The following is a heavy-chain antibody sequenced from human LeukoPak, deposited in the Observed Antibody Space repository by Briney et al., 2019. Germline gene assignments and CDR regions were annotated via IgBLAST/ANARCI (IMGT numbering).Heavy chain of an antibody. Sequence: SVYVSCNVSGYTFTSFDINWVRHPNGPGIGWKGWMNPNIGHTSYAHKFPERLTTSTNTSTSTAYMELSSLRSEDTAVYYCARGREVWPTWISMIVVVNHFDYWGEGTLVTVSS. CDR3: ARGREVWPTWISMIVVVNHFDY. D-gene: IGHD3-22*01. V-gene: IGHV1-8*01. J-gene: IGHJ4*02. CDR2: MNPNIGHT. CDR1: GYTFTSFD.